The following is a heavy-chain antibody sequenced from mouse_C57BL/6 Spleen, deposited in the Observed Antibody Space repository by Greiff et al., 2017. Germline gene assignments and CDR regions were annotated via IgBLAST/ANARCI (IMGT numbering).Heavy chain of an antibody. CDR1: GYTFTSYW. Sequence: VKLQQPGAELVKPGASVKMSCKASGYTFTSYWITWVKQRPGQGLEWIGDIYPGSGSTNYNEKFKSKATLTVDTSSSTAYMQLSSLTSEDSAVYYCARVYGSSYPYWYFDVWGTGTTVTVSS. V-gene: IGHV1-55*01. CDR2: IYPGSGST. D-gene: IGHD1-1*01. J-gene: IGHJ1*03. CDR3: ARVYGSSYPYWYFDV.